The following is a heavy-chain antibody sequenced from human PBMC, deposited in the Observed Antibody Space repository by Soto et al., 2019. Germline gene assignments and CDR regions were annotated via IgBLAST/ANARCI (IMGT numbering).Heavy chain of an antibody. D-gene: IGHD3-3*01. CDR3: AKDQGFLSGYFFYFDY. CDR1: EFPFINEA. J-gene: IGHJ4*02. CDR2: ISGSGGST. V-gene: IGHV3-23*01. Sequence: SLRLSCTASEFPFINEAMCWVRQAPGKGLEWVSAISGSGGSTYYADSVKGRFTISRDNSKNTLYLQMNSLRAEDTAVYYCAKDQGFLSGYFFYFDYWGQGTLVTVSS.